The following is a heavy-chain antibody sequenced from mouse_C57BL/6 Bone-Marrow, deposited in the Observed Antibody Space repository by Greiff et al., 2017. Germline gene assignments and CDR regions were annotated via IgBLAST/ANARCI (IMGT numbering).Heavy chain of an antibody. J-gene: IGHJ1*03. V-gene: IGHV5-17*01. CDR2: ISSGSSTI. D-gene: IGHD1-1*01. Sequence: EVKLMESGGGLVKPGGSLKLSCAASGFTFSDYGMHWVRQAPEKGLEWVAYISSGSSTIYYADTVKGRFTISRDNAKNTLFLQMTSLRSEDTAMYYCAKTDGSSYGYFDVWGTGTTVTVSS. CDR1: GFTFSDYG. CDR3: AKTDGSSYGYFDV.